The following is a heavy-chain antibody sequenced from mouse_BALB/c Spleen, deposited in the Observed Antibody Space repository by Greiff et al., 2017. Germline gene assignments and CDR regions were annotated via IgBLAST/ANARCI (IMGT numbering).Heavy chain of an antibody. V-gene: IGHV2-6-7*01. CDR1: GFSLTGYG. CDR3: AREYYRYDEVAWFAY. J-gene: IGHJ3*01. D-gene: IGHD2-14*01. CDR2: IWGDGST. Sequence: QVQLKESGPGLVAPSQSLSITCTVSGFSLTGYGVNWVRQPPGKGLEWLGMIWGDGSTDYNSALKSRLSISKDNSKSQVFLKMNSLQTDDTAMYYCAREYYRYDEVAWFAYWGQGTLVTVSA.